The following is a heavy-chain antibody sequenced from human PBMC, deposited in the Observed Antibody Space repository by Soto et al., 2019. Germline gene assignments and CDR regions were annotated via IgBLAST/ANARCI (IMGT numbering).Heavy chain of an antibody. CDR3: ARIRTIREIRHAFDI. V-gene: IGHV4-39*01. CDR1: GGSISSSSYY. J-gene: IGHJ3*02. Sequence: SETLSLTCTVSGGSISSSSYYWGWIRQPPGKGLEWIGSIYYSGSTYYNPSLKSRVTISVDTSKNQFSLKLSSVTAADTAVYYCARIRTIREIRHAFDIWGQGTMVTVSS. D-gene: IGHD3-9*01. CDR2: IYYSGST.